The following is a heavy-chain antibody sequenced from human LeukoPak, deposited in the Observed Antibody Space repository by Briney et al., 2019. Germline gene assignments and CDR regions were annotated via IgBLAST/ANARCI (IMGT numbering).Heavy chain of an antibody. J-gene: IGHJ4*02. CDR1: GGSFSGYY. Sequence: SETLSLTCAVYGGSFSGYYWSWIRQPPGKGLEWIGEINHSGSTNYNPSLKSRVTISVDTSKNQFSLKLSSVTAADTAVYYCARGGVATIDDWGQGTLATVSS. CDR3: ARGGVATIDD. CDR2: INHSGST. V-gene: IGHV4-34*01. D-gene: IGHD5-12*01.